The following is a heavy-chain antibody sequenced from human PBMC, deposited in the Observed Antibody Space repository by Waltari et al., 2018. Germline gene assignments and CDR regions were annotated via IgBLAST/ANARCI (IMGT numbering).Heavy chain of an antibody. Sequence: QVQLVQSGTEVKKPGASVTVSCKASGYAFTGYYLHWVRQAPGQGLEWMGWINPDSGDTNCTQKLQGRVTMTRDTSINTAYMQLSGLRSDDTAVYYCARPWPGRAAAAPYYFDSWGQGTMAIVSS. CDR1: GYAFTGYY. J-gene: IGHJ4*02. D-gene: IGHD6-13*01. CDR2: INPDSGDT. CDR3: ARPWPGRAAAAPYYFDS. V-gene: IGHV1-2*02.